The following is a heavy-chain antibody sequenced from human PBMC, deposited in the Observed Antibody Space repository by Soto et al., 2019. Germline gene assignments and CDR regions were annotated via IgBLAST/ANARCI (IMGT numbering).Heavy chain of an antibody. CDR1: GGSISSYY. CDR3: ARVWGGAFDI. V-gene: IGHV4-59*01. J-gene: IGHJ3*02. CDR2: IYYSGST. Sequence: SETLSLTCPVSGGSISSYYWSWIRQPPGKGLEWIGYIYYSGSTNYNPSPKSRVTISVDTSKNQFSLKLSSVTAADTAVYYCARVWGGAFDIWGQGTMVTVSS. D-gene: IGHD3-10*01.